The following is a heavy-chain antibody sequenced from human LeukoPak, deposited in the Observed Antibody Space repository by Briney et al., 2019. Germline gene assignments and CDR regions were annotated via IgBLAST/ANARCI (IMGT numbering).Heavy chain of an antibody. V-gene: IGHV4-4*08. D-gene: IGHD3-22*01. Sequence: SETLSLTCTVSGGSISRHYWNWIRQPPGKGLEWIGYISESGSTNYNPSLKSRVSMSVDLSKNQFSLKVNSVTAADTAVYYCASGGHHYDSSGFHWFDPWGQGAPVTVSS. CDR2: ISESGST. J-gene: IGHJ5*02. CDR1: GGSISRHY. CDR3: ASGGHHYDSSGFHWFDP.